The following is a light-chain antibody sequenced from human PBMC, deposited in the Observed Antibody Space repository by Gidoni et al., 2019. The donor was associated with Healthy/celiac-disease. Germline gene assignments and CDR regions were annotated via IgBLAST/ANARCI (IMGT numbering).Light chain of an antibody. V-gene: IGLV2-8*01. CDR1: RSDVCGYNY. CDR3: SSYAGSNNVV. Sequence: SAPTQPPSPSGAPGRAVTLSCTGTRSDVCGYNYVSWYQQHPGKAPKLMSYEVSKRPSGVPDRFSGSKSGNTASLTVSGLQAEDEADYYCSSYAGSNNVVFGGGTKLTVL. J-gene: IGLJ2*01. CDR2: EVS.